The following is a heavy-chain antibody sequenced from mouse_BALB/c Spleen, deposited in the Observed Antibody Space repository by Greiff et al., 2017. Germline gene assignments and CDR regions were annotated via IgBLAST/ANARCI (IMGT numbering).Heavy chain of an antibody. V-gene: IGHV1-9*01. J-gene: IGHJ1*01. CDR1: GYTFSSYW. Sequence: QVHVKQSGAELMKPGASVKISCKATGYTFSSYWIEWVKQRPGHGLEWIGEILPGSGSTNYNEKFKGKATFTADTSSNTAYMQLSSLTSEDSAVYYCARRGITTWYFDVWGAGTTVTVSS. CDR3: ARRGITTWYFDV. D-gene: IGHD2-4*01. CDR2: ILPGSGST.